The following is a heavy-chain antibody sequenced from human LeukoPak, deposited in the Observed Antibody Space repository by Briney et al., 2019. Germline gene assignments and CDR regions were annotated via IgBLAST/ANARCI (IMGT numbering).Heavy chain of an antibody. D-gene: IGHD3-9*01. V-gene: IGHV1-69*06. CDR2: IIPKFGTA. CDR1: ADTFSRYA. Sequence: SVKVSCKASADTFSRYAISWVRQAPGQGLEWMGRIIPKFGTAKYAQRFRGRVTITADKSTTTAYMELSSLRSEDTAVHYCARAIYYDVMTGYYDYYSYYMDVWGDGTTVTVSS. J-gene: IGHJ6*03. CDR3: ARAIYYDVMTGYYDYYSYYMDV.